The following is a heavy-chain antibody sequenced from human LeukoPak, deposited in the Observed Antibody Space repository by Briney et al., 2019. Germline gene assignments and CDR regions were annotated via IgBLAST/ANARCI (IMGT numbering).Heavy chain of an antibody. D-gene: IGHD3-10*01. CDR2: ISSSGGNT. CDR1: GFTFSSYA. Sequence: GGSLRLSCAASGFTFSSYAMSWVRQAPGKGLEWVSVISSSGGNTYQADSVRGRFTISRDNSKSTLYLQMNSLRAEDTAVYYCARGYYYGSGSYSYFDYWGQGILVTVSS. V-gene: IGHV3-23*01. J-gene: IGHJ4*02. CDR3: ARGYYYGSGSYSYFDY.